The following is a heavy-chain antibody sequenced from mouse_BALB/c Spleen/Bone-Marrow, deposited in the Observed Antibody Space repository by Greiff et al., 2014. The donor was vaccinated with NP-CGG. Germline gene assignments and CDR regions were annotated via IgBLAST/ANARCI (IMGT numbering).Heavy chain of an antibody. D-gene: IGHD2-4*01. CDR2: IDPANGNT. J-gene: IGHJ4*01. Sequence: VHVKQSGAELVKPGASVKLSCTASGFNIKDTYMHWVKQRPEHGLEWIGRIDPANGNTKYDPKFQDKATITTDTSSNTAYLQLSSLTSEDTAVYYCARDDYDDYYAMDYWGQGTSVTVSS. CDR3: ARDDYDDYYAMDY. CDR1: GFNIKDTY. V-gene: IGHV14-3*02.